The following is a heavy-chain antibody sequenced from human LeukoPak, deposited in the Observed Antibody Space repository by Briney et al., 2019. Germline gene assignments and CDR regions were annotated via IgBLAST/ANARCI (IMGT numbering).Heavy chain of an antibody. Sequence: SETLSLTCTVSGGSISSGTYYWGWIRQPPGKGLEWIGTICYSGSTYYNPSLKSRVTISVDTSKNQFSLKLSSVTAADTAVYYCARRYDFWSGYYEESPVDYWGQGTLVTVSS. CDR3: ARRYDFWSGYYEESPVDY. CDR2: ICYSGST. V-gene: IGHV4-39*01. CDR1: GGSISSGTYY. J-gene: IGHJ4*02. D-gene: IGHD3-3*01.